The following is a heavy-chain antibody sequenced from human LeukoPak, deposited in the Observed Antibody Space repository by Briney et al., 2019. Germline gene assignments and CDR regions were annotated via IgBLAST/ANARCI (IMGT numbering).Heavy chain of an antibody. CDR1: GGSISSYY. V-gene: IGHV4-59*01. Sequence: PSETLSLTCTVSGGSISSYYWSWIRQTPGKGLEWIGYIYYSGSTNFNPSLKSRVAISVDTSKNQFSLKMSSVTAADTAVYFCARGGPPGYYYDYYMDVWGKGTTVTISS. CDR3: ARGGPPGYYYDYYMDV. J-gene: IGHJ6*03. CDR2: IYYSGST.